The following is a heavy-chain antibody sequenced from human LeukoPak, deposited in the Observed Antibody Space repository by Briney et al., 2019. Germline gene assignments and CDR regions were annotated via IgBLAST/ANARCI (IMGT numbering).Heavy chain of an antibody. Sequence: GGSLRLSCAASGFTFSSYWMSWVRQAPGKGLEWVANIKQDGSEIYYVDSVKGRFTISRDNARNSLYLQMNSLRAEDTAVYYCARDAFGDYVSDYYGMDVWGQGTTVTVSS. CDR3: ARDAFGDYVSDYYGMDV. D-gene: IGHD4-17*01. CDR2: IKQDGSEI. J-gene: IGHJ6*02. CDR1: GFTFSSYW. V-gene: IGHV3-7*01.